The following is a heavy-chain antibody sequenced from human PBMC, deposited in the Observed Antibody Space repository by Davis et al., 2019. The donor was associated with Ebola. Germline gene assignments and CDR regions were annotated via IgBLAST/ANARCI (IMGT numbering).Heavy chain of an antibody. J-gene: IGHJ4*02. D-gene: IGHD3-22*01. Sequence: ASVKVSCKASGYTFTGYYMHWVRQAPGQGLEWMGWINPNSGGTNYAQKLQGRVTMTTDTSTSTAYMELRSLRSDDTAVYYCARDAVTGYYYILWGQGTLVTVSS. V-gene: IGHV1-2*02. CDR2: INPNSGGT. CDR3: ARDAVTGYYYIL. CDR1: GYTFTGYY.